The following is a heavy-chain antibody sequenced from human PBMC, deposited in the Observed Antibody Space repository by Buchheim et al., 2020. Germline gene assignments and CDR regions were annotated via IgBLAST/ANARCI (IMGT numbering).Heavy chain of an antibody. J-gene: IGHJ4*02. CDR1: GGSVSSGSYY. CDR2: IYYSGST. Sequence: QVQLQESGPGLVKPSETLSLTCTVSGGSVSSGSYYWSWIRQPPGKGLEWIGYIYYSGSTNYNPSLKSRVTISVDTSKNQFSLKLSSVTAADTAVYYCARTGTFGYDFWRGYYPGVYFDYWGQGTL. V-gene: IGHV4-61*01. CDR3: ARTGTFGYDFWRGYYPGVYFDY. D-gene: IGHD3-3*01.